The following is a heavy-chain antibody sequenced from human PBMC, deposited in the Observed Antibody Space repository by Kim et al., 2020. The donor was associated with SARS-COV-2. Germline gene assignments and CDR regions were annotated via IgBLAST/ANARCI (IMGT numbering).Heavy chain of an antibody. CDR1: GYTFTSYA. CDR2: INAGNGNT. D-gene: IGHD6-13*01. CDR3: PRAEDLYSSSWYPVY. V-gene: IGHV1-3*01. J-gene: IGHJ4*02. Sequence: ASVKVSCKASGYTFTSYAMHWVCQAPGHRLEWMGWINAGNGNTKYSQKFQGRVTITRDTSASTAYMELSSLRSEDTAVYYCPRAEDLYSSSWYPVYWGQGTLVTVSS.